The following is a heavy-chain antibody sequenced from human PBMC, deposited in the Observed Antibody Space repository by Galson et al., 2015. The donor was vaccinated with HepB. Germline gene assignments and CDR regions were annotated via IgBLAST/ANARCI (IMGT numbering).Heavy chain of an antibody. V-gene: IGHV6-1*01. Sequence: CAISGDSVSSNRAAWNWIRQSPSRGLELLGRTYYRSKWYNDYAVTVKSRITINPDTSKNQFSLQLNSVTPEDTAVYYCARDVGYSSGWYQGYYYGMDVWGQGTTVTVSS. CDR2: TYYRSKWYN. CDR3: ARDVGYSSGWYQGYYYGMDV. D-gene: IGHD6-19*01. J-gene: IGHJ6*02. CDR1: GDSVSSNRAA.